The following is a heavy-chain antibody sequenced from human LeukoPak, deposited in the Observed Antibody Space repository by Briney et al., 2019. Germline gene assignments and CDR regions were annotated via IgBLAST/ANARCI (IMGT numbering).Heavy chain of an antibody. Sequence: PSETLSLTCTVSGGSISSYYWSWIRQPPGKGLEWIGYIYYNGSTNYNPSLKSRVTISVDTSKNQFSLKLSSVTAADTAVYYCAREGYGSGSYFDYWGQGTLVTVSS. V-gene: IGHV4-59*01. CDR2: IYYNGST. J-gene: IGHJ4*02. D-gene: IGHD3-10*01. CDR3: AREGYGSGSYFDY. CDR1: GGSISSYY.